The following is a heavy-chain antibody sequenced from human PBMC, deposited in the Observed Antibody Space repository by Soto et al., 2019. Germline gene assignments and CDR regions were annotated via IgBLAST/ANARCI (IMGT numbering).Heavy chain of an antibody. CDR1: AGSISGSHYH. CDR3: AVTPPIEVAGPDF. J-gene: IGHJ4*02. D-gene: IGHD6-19*01. Sequence: PSQTLSRTWSLSAGSISGSHYHWGCISNPPGKGLEWIGSIQYSGIVCYKSSLLGRVIISVDTFNTQFSLDLNSVTAPDTAVYYCAVTPPIEVAGPDFWGQGTLVTVSS. CDR2: IQYSGIV. V-gene: IGHV4-39*01.